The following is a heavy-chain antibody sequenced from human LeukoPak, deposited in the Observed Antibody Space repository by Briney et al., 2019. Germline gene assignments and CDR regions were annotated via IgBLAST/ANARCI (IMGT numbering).Heavy chain of an antibody. D-gene: IGHD2-15*01. V-gene: IGHV4-34*01. J-gene: IGHJ6*03. CDR1: GGSSSGYY. Sequence: SETLSLTCAVYGGSSSGYYWSWIRQPPGKGLEWIGEINHSASTNYNPSLKSRVTISVDTSKNQFSPKLSSVTAADTAVYYCASVGAGARAQYYYYHNMDVGGKGTTVTVS. CDR3: ASVGAGARAQYYYYHNMDV. CDR2: INHSAST.